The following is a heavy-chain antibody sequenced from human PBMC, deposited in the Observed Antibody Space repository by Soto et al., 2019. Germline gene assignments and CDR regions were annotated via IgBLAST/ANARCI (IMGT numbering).Heavy chain of an antibody. CDR2: INYSGST. CDR1: GGSFSGYY. V-gene: IGHV4-34*01. Sequence: QVQLQQWGAGLLKPSETLSLTCAVYGGSFSGYYWSWIRQPPGKGLEWIGEINYSGSTNYNPSLKSRVTISVAPSKNQFSLNLSSVTAADTAVYYCARGGYGCNSGLGHLDYWGQGTLVTVSS. CDR3: ARGGYGCNSGLGHLDY. J-gene: IGHJ4*02. D-gene: IGHD3-16*01.